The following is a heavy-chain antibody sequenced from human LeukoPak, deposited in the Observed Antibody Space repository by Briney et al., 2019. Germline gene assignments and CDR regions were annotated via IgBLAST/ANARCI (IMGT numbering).Heavy chain of an antibody. CDR3: ARDRGYYGSGSYYQFDY. V-gene: IGHV4-39*02. CDR1: GGSISSSSYY. J-gene: IGHJ4*02. D-gene: IGHD3-10*01. Sequence: PSETLSLTCTVSGGSISSSSYYWGWIRQPPGKGLEWIGSIYYSGSTYYNPSLKSRVTISVDTSKNQFSLKLSSVTAADTAVYYCARDRGYYGSGSYYQFDYWGQGTLVTVSS. CDR2: IYYSGST.